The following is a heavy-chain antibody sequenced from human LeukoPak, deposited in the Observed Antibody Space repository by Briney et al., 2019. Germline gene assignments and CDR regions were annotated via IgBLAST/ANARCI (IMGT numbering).Heavy chain of an antibody. CDR1: GGAFSSYA. CDR3: ARRHGSGSYYLARFWALPGWFDP. V-gene: IGHV1-69*01. D-gene: IGHD3-10*01. J-gene: IGHJ5*02. CDR2: IIPIFGTA. Sequence: GSSVKVSCKASGGAFSSYAISWVRLAPGQGLEWMGGIIPIFGTANYAQKFQGRVTITADESTCTAYMELSSLRSEDTAVYYCARRHGSGSYYLARFWALPGWFDPWGQGTLVTVSS.